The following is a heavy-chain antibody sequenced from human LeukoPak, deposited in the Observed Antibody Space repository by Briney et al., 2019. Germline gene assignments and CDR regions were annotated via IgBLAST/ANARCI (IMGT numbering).Heavy chain of an antibody. CDR3: ARGGAARTDY. CDR2: IKKDGSEK. Sequence: GGSLRLSCAASGFTFSSYWMSWVRQAPGKGLEWVANIKKDGSEKYYVDSVKGRFTISRDNAKSSLYLQMNSLRAEDTAVYYCARGGAARTDYWGQGTLVTVFS. J-gene: IGHJ4*02. D-gene: IGHD6-6*01. V-gene: IGHV3-7*01. CDR1: GFTFSSYW.